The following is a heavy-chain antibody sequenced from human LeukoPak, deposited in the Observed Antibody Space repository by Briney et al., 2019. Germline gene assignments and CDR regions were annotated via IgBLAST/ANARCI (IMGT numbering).Heavy chain of an antibody. Sequence: GGSLRLSCAASGFTFSSYAMHWVRQAPGKGLEWVAFISYDGSNKYYADSVEGRFSISRDNSKDTLYLQMNSLRTEDTAVFYCARGPDDYGDYVDYWGQGTLVTVSS. CDR2: ISYDGSNK. D-gene: IGHD4-17*01. CDR1: GFTFSSYA. CDR3: ARGPDDYGDYVDY. J-gene: IGHJ4*02. V-gene: IGHV3-30-3*01.